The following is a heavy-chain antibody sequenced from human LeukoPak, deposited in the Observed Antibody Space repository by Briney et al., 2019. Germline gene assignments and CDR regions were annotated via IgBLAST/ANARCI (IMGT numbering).Heavy chain of an antibody. CDR1: GGTFSSYA. J-gene: IGHJ4*02. CDR2: MNPNSGNT. Sequence: ASVKVSCNASGGTFSSYAIIWVRQAPGQGLEWMGWMNPNSGNTGYAQKFQGRVTMTRNTSISTAYMELSSLRSEDTAVYYCFLPHHIKGYWGQGTLVTVSS. D-gene: IGHD1-14*01. CDR3: FLPHHIKGY. V-gene: IGHV1-8*02.